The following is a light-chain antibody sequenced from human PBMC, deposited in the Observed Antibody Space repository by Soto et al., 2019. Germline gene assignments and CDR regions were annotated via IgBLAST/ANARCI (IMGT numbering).Light chain of an antibody. V-gene: IGKV1-39*01. J-gene: IGKJ2*01. CDR3: QQSYSTPYT. CDR2: AAS. CDR1: QSISNY. Sequence: DIQMTQSPSSLSASVGDRVTITCRASQSISNYLNWYQQKPGKAPKLLIYAASSLQSGVPSRFSSSGSGTEFTLSISSLQPEDFATYYCQQSYSTPYTFGQGTKLEIK.